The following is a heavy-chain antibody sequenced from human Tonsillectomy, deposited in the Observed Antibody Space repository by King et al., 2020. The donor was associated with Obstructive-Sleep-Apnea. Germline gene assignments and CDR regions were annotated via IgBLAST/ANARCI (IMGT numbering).Heavy chain of an antibody. CDR1: VGSISSYY. CDR3: ARHERDDSSGYYYLYYFDY. Sequence: QLQESGPGLVKPSETLSLTCTVSVGSISSYYWSWIRQPPGKGLEWVAYIYDSGCTNYNPSLQSRVTISVDTSKTQFSRKLSSVTAADTAVYYCARHERDDSSGYYYLYYFDYWGQGTLVTVSS. D-gene: IGHD3-22*01. CDR2: IYDSGCT. V-gene: IGHV4-59*08. J-gene: IGHJ4*02.